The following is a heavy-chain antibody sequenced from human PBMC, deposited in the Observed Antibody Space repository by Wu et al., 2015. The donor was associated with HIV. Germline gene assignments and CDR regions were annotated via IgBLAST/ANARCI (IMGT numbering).Heavy chain of an antibody. V-gene: IGHV4-34*01. CDR3: ASSGGKRAKRAYYYYGMDV. CDR2: INHSGST. Sequence: QVQLQQWGAGLLKPSETLSLTCAVYGGSFSGYYWSWIRQPPGKGLEWIGEINHSGSTNYNPSLKSRVTISVDTSKNQFSLKLSSVTAADTAVYYCASSGGKRAKRAYYYYGMDVWGQGTTVTVSS. CDR1: GGSFSGYY. J-gene: IGHJ6*02.